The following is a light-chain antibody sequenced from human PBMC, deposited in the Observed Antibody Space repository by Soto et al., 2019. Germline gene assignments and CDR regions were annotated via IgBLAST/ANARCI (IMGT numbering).Light chain of an antibody. CDR3: QQTYSDIS. CDR1: RTINTY. CDR2: GAS. J-gene: IGKJ4*01. V-gene: IGKV1-39*01. Sequence: DVRMTQSPSSLSASVGDTITITCRASRTINTYLNWFQQKPGEPPRLLIYGASTLHDGVPSRFSGCGSGADFTLTISGLQPEDFESYHCQQTYSDISFGGGTKV.